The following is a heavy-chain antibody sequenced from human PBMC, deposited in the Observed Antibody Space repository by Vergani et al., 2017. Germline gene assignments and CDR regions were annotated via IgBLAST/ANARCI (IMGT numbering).Heavy chain of an antibody. D-gene: IGHD2-8*02. CDR2: ISWNSNSI. V-gene: IGHV3-9*02. CDR1: GFTSAGYA. J-gene: IGHJ5*01. Sequence: EVQLEESGGGLVLPGRSLRLSCVASGFTSAGYAMHWVRQAPGKGLEWVSGISWNSNSIGYADSVKGRFTISRDNAKNSLYLQMNSLRADDAGVYYCVRTEYCTGIACNTRFDSWGQGALVTVSS. CDR3: VRTEYCTGIACNTRFDS.